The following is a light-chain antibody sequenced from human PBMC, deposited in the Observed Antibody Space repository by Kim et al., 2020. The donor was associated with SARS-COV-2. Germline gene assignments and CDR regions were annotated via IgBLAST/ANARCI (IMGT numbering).Light chain of an antibody. V-gene: IGKV3-15*01. CDR3: QQYDNWPLT. Sequence: VSPGERAPPSCRAGHSVSRNLSWYQQKTGEAPRLLIYDASTRGTGLTARCSGSGCGREFTLTISSLQSEDSAVYYCQQYDNWPLTFGGGTKMDIK. J-gene: IGKJ4*01. CDR2: DAS. CDR1: HSVSRN.